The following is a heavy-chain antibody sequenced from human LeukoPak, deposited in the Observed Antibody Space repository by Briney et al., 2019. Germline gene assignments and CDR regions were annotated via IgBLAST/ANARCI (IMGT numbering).Heavy chain of an antibody. J-gene: IGHJ4*02. CDR2: IKEHGSEI. CDR1: GFTFSTSW. Sequence: GGSLRLSCAASGFTFSTSWMNWVRRAPGKGLEWVALIKEHGSEIYHADSVKGHFTISRDDAASSLYLQMHSLRAEDTAVYYCATDRGTYWGQGTLVTVSS. CDR3: ATDRGTY. V-gene: IGHV3-7*01. D-gene: IGHD3-10*01.